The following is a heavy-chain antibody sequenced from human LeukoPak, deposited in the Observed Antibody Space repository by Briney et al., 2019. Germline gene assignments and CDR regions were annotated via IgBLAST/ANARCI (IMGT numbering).Heavy chain of an antibody. CDR1: GGSIRGYF. Sequence: PSETLSLTCTVSGGSIRGYFWTWIRQPPGKGLEWIGYIYYSGSTNYNPPLKSRVTIAVDTSKNQFSLRLSSVTAADTAVYYCAMAYSGSWYYFDYWGQGTLATVSS. V-gene: IGHV4-59*01. J-gene: IGHJ4*02. CDR3: AMAYSGSWYYFDY. CDR2: IYYSGST. D-gene: IGHD6-13*01.